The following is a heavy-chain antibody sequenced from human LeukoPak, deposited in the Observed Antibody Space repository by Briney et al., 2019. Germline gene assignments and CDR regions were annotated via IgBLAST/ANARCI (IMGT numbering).Heavy chain of an antibody. CDR3: ARADYDFWSGPPSWFDP. J-gene: IGHJ5*02. CDR1: GYTFTSYG. Sequence: ASVTVSCKASGYTFTSYGISWVRQAPGQGLEWMGWISAYNGNTNYAQKLQGRVTMTTDTSTSTAYMELRSLRSDDTAVYYCARADYDFWSGPPSWFDPWGQGTLVTVSS. V-gene: IGHV1-18*01. D-gene: IGHD3-3*01. CDR2: ISAYNGNT.